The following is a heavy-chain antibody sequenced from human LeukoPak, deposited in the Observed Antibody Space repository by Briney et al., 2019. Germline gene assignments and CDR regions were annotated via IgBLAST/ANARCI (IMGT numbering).Heavy chain of an antibody. V-gene: IGHV1-2*02. Sequence: GASVKVSCTASGYTFTGYYIHWVRQAPGQGLEWMGWINPHSGGTKSAQRFQGRVTMTRDTSISTAYMEVSRLKSDDTAVYYCARDQTNCGGDCYKSFFDFWGQGTLVTVSS. CDR1: GYTFTGYY. CDR3: ARDQTNCGGDCYKSFFDF. D-gene: IGHD2-21*02. CDR2: INPHSGGT. J-gene: IGHJ4*02.